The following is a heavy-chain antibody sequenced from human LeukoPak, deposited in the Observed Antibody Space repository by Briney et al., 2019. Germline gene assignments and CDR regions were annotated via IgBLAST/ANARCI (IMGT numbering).Heavy chain of an antibody. CDR3: AREAVAGDYFDY. CDR1: GYTFSGYY. D-gene: IGHD6-19*01. V-gene: IGHV1-69*13. CDR2: IIPIFGTA. J-gene: IGHJ4*02. Sequence: SVKVSCKASGYTFSGYYMRWVRQAPGQGLEWMGGIIPIFGTANYAQKFQGRVTITADESTSTAYMELSSLRSEDTAVYYCAREAVAGDYFDYWGQGTLVTVSS.